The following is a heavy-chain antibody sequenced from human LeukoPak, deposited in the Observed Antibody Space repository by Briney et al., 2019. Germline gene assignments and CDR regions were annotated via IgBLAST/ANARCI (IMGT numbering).Heavy chain of an antibody. CDR2: IIPIFGTA. J-gene: IGHJ4*02. D-gene: IGHD4-11*01. Sequence: SVKVSCKASGGTFSSYAISWVRQAPGQGLEWMGRIIPIFGTANYAQKFQGRVTITTDESTSTAYMELSSLRSEDTDVYYCARDSYSNYGHFDYWGQGTLVTVSS. V-gene: IGHV1-69*05. CDR1: GGTFSSYA. CDR3: ARDSYSNYGHFDY.